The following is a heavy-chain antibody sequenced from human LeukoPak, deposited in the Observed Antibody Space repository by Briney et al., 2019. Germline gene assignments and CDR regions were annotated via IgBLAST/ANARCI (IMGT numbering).Heavy chain of an antibody. V-gene: IGHV3-21*01. D-gene: IGHD6-13*01. CDR3: ARDPTVAEAW. CDR2: ISSGGSYI. J-gene: IGHJ1*01. CDR1: GFTLSSYS. Sequence: PGGSLRLSCTASGFTLSSYSMTWVRQAPGKRLEWVSSISSGGSYIYYADSVKGRFTTSRDNARNSVYLQMNSLRAEDTAVYYCARDPTVAEAWWGQGTQVTVSS.